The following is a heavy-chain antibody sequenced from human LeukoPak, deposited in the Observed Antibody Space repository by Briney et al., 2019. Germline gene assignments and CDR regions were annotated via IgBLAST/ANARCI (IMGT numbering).Heavy chain of an antibody. V-gene: IGHV4-30-4*01. CDR2: IYYSGST. Sequence: SQTLSLTCTVSGGSISSGDYYWSWSRQPPGKGLEWIGYIYYSGSTYYNPSLKSRVTISVDTSKNQFSLKLSSVTAADTAVYYCARAVTYCGGDCYPAPTYYFDYWGQGTLVTVSS. CDR3: ARAVTYCGGDCYPAPTYYFDY. D-gene: IGHD2-21*02. J-gene: IGHJ4*02. CDR1: GGSISSGDYY.